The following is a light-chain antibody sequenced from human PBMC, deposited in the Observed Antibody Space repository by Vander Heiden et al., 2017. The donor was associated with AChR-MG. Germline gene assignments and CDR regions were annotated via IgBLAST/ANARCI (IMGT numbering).Light chain of an antibody. CDR2: DAS. J-gene: IGKJ4*01. CDR1: QSVRDNS. CDR3: QLDGASPVT. Sequence: PGERATLSCRASQSVRDNSLAWYQQKPGQAPRLLIYDASSRATGIPDRFSGSGSGTDFALTITRLELEDFAVYYCQLDGASPVTFGGGTKVEIK. V-gene: IGKV3-20*01.